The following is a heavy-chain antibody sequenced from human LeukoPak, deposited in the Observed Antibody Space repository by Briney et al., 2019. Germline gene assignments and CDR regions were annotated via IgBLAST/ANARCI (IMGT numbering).Heavy chain of an antibody. J-gene: IGHJ4*02. D-gene: IGHD1-26*01. CDR3: ARGAPQPSLLDY. CDR1: GGTFSSYA. V-gene: IGHV1-69*04. CDR2: IIPILGIA. Sequence: SVKVSCKASGGTFSSYAISWVRQAPGQGLEWMGRIIPILGIANYAQKFQGRVTITADKSTSTVYMELSSLRSEDTAVYYCARGAPQPSLLDYWGQGTLVTVSS.